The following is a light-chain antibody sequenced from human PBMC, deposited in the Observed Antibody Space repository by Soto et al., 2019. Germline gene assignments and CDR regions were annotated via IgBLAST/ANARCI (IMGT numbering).Light chain of an antibody. Sequence: EVVLTQSPATLSLSPGERATLSCRASQSVSSYLAWYQQKPGQAPRLLIYDASNRATGIPARFSGSGSGTDFTLTISRLEPEDFAVYYCQKYGSSPGAFGRGTRLAIK. CDR1: QSVSSY. V-gene: IGKV3-11*01. CDR3: QKYGSSPGA. J-gene: IGKJ5*01. CDR2: DAS.